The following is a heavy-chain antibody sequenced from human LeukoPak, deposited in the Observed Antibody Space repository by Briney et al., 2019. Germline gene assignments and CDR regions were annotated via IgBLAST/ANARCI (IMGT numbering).Heavy chain of an antibody. CDR3: AKEGYSSTWYPDY. Sequence: GGSLRLSCAASGFTFSTYAMSWVRQAPGKGLEWVSAISGSGGSTYYADSVKGRFTISRDNSKNTLYLQVNGLRTEDTAVYYCAKEGYSSTWYPDYWGQGTLVTVSS. J-gene: IGHJ4*02. D-gene: IGHD6-13*01. CDR1: GFTFSTYA. CDR2: ISGSGGST. V-gene: IGHV3-23*01.